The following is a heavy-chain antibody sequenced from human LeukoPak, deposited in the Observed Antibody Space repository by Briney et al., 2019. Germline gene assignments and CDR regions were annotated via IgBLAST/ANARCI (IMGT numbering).Heavy chain of an antibody. CDR2: IYPGDSDT. D-gene: IGHD4-11*01. J-gene: IGHJ4*02. CDR3: TTSTVTPRIDY. Sequence: GESLKISCKGSGYSFTSYWIGWVRQMPGKGLEWMGIIYPGDSDTRYSPSFQGQVTISADKSISAAYLQWSSLKASDTAMYYCTTSTVTPRIDYWGQGTLVTVSS. V-gene: IGHV5-51*01. CDR1: GYSFTSYW.